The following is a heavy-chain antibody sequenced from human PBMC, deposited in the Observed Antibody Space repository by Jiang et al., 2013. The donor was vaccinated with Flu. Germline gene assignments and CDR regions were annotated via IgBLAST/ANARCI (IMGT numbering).Heavy chain of an antibody. CDR1: GGSISSYY. D-gene: IGHD4-17*01. CDR2: IYYSGST. V-gene: IGHV4-59*01. J-gene: IGHJ4*02. CDR3: ARKAPYGDYVYYFDY. Sequence: LLKPSETLSLTCTVSGGSISSYYWSWIRQPPGKGLEWIGYIYYSGSTNYNPSLKSRVTISVDTSKNQFSLKLSSVTAADTAVYYCARKAPYGDYVYYFDYWGQGTLVTVSS.